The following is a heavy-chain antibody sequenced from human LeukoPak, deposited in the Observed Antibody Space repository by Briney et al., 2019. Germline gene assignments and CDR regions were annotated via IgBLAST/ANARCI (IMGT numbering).Heavy chain of an antibody. CDR3: ARDLNWETY. D-gene: IGHD1-1*01. J-gene: IGHJ4*02. CDR1: GFTFSTYW. Sequence: GGSLRLSCAASGFTFSTYWMTWVRQAPGKGLEWVANIKPDGSQIYYVDSVKGRFTISRDNAKISLYLKMNSLRAEDTAVYYCARDLNWETYWGQGTLVTVSS. CDR2: IKPDGSQI. V-gene: IGHV3-7*01.